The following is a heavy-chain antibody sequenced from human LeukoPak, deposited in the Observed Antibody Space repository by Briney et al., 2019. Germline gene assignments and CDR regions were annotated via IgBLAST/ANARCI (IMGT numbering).Heavy chain of an antibody. CDR1: GFTFSSFE. CDR2: ISSSGSTI. J-gene: IGHJ4*02. Sequence: GGSLRLSCAASGFTFSSFEMNWVRQAPGKGLEWVSYISSSGSTIYYADSVKGRFTISRDNAKNSLYLQMSSLRADDTAVYYCARDRIYGSVNYWGEGTLVTVSS. V-gene: IGHV3-48*03. CDR3: ARDRIYGSVNY. D-gene: IGHD3-10*01.